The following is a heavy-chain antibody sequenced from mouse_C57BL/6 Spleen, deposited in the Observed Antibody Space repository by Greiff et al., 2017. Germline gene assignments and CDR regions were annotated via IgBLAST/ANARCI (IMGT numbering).Heavy chain of an antibody. Sequence: EVQLQQSGPELVKPGASVKISCKASGYTFTDYYMNWVKQSHGKSLEWIGDINPNNGGTSYNQKFKGKATLTVDKSSSTAYMELRSLTSEDSAVYYCFYSYEDYWYFDVWGTGTTVTVSS. J-gene: IGHJ1*03. D-gene: IGHD2-12*01. CDR2: INPNNGGT. CDR3: FYSYEDYWYFDV. CDR1: GYTFTDYY. V-gene: IGHV1-26*01.